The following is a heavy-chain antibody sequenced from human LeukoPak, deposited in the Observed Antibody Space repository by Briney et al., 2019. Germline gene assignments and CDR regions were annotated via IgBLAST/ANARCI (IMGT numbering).Heavy chain of an antibody. CDR2: INYLGSTR. Sequence: GGSLRLTCAASGFTFTNFGMHWVRQAPGKGLEWVAFINYLGSTRFYADSVKGRFTVSRDDSMSTLYLQMNSLRPEDMAVYYCAKDWDWAFDYWGQGTLVTVSS. D-gene: IGHD3/OR15-3a*01. J-gene: IGHJ4*02. CDR3: AKDWDWAFDY. V-gene: IGHV3-30*02. CDR1: GFTFTNFG.